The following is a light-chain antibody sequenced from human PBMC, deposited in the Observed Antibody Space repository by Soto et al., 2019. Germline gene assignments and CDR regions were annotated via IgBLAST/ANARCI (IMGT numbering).Light chain of an antibody. J-gene: IGKJ2*01. Sequence: IQMTQSPSSLTASVGDRVTITCQASRDISNSLNWYQQKPGKAPRFLIYDASHLETGVPSRFSGSGSGTHFTFTISSLQPEDIATYFCQQYDDLPYTFGQGTKLEI. CDR3: QQYDDLPYT. CDR2: DAS. V-gene: IGKV1-33*01. CDR1: RDISNS.